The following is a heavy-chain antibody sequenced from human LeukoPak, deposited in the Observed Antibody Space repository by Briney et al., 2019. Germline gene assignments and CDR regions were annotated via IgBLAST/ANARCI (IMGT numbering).Heavy chain of an antibody. J-gene: IGHJ6*02. CDR2: IYHSEST. CDR3: ARVTYYYDSSGYTGYYYYYGMDV. CDR1: GGSISSSNW. Sequence: SGTLSLTCAVSGGSISSSNWWSWVRQPPGKGLEWIGEIYHSESTNYNPSLKSRVTISVDKSKNQFSLKLSSVTAADTAVYYCARVTYYYDSSGYTGYYYYYGMDVWGQGTTVTVSS. V-gene: IGHV4-4*02. D-gene: IGHD3-22*01.